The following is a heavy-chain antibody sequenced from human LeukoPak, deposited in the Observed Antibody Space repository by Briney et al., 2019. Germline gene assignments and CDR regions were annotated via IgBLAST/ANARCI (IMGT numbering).Heavy chain of an antibody. CDR2: ISSSGSTL. D-gene: IGHD3-3*01. CDR3: ARSEKNYDFWTGEDY. J-gene: IGHJ4*02. V-gene: IGHV3-11*04. CDR1: GFTFSDYY. Sequence: GGSLRLSCAASGFTFSDYYMTWLRQPPGKGLEWLSYISSSGSTLDYADSVKGRFTISRDNAKNSVSLQMNSLRAEDTAVYYCARSEKNYDFWTGEDYWGQGTLVTVSS.